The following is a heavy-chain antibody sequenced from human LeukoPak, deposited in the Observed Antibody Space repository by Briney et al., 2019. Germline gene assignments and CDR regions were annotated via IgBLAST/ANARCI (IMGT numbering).Heavy chain of an antibody. V-gene: IGHV4-30-4*01. CDR1: GGSISSGDYY. D-gene: IGHD3-10*01. CDR2: IYYSGST. CDR3: ARAGPPMVRGVHFDH. J-gene: IGHJ4*02. Sequence: SETLSLTCTVSGGSISSGDYYWSWIRQPPGKGLEWIGCIYYSGSTYYNPSLKSRVTISVDTSKNQFSLKLSSVTAADTTVYYCARAGPPMVRGVHFDHWGQGTLVTVSS.